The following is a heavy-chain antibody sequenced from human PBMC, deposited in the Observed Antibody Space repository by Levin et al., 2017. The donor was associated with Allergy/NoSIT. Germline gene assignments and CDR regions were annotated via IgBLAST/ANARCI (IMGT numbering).Heavy chain of an antibody. CDR2: ISYDGSNK. J-gene: IGHJ3*02. D-gene: IGHD5-12*01. CDR1: GFTFSSYA. Sequence: GESLKISCAASGFTFSSYAMHWVRQAPGKGLEWVAVISYDGSNKYYADSVKGRFTISRDNSKNTLYLQMNSLRAEDTAVYYCARGVDIVATDHDAFDIWGQGTMVTVSS. V-gene: IGHV3-30-3*01. CDR3: ARGVDIVATDHDAFDI.